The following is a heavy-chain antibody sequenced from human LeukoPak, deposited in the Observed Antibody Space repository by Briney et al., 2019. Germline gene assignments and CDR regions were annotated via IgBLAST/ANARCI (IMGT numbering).Heavy chain of an antibody. CDR2: IKSDGSST. Sequence: GGSLRFSCAASGFIFSSYWMHWVRQAPGKGLVWVSRIKSDGSSTSYADSVKGRFTISRDNAKNTLHLQMNSLRAEDTAVYYCARVGAVAGGFDIWGQGTMVTVSS. D-gene: IGHD6-19*01. J-gene: IGHJ3*02. V-gene: IGHV3-74*01. CDR1: GFIFSSYW. CDR3: ARVGAVAGGFDI.